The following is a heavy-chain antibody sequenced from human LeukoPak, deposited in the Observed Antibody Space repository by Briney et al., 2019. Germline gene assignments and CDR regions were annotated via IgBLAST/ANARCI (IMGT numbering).Heavy chain of an antibody. CDR1: GGSISSYY. CDR3: ARHPPKSFFDY. V-gene: IGHV4-59*08. J-gene: IGHJ4*03. CDR2: IYYSGST. Sequence: SETLSLTCTVSGGSISSYYWSWIRQPPGKGLEWIAYIYYSGSTNYNPSLKSRVTISVDTSKSQFSLKLTSMTAADTAVYYSARHPPKSFFDYWGQGTLVTVSS.